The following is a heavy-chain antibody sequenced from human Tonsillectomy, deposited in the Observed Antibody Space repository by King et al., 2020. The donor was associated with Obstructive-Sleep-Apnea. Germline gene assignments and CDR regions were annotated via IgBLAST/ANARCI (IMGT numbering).Heavy chain of an antibody. CDR2: IYYSGST. J-gene: IGHJ6*02. D-gene: IGHD6-13*01. Sequence: QLQESGPGLVTPSETLSLTCTVSGGSLSSSSYYWGWIRHPPGKGLEWIGNIYYSGSTSYNPSLKSRVTISIDTSKNQFSLNLTSMTAAETAVYYCARDASSTWYPSEYYYAMDAWGQGTTVTVSS. CDR3: ARDASSTWYPSEYYYAMDA. V-gene: IGHV4-39*07. CDR1: GGSLSSSSYY.